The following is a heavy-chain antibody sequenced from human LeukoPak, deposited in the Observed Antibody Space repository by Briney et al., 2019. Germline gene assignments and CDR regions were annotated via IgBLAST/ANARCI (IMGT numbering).Heavy chain of an antibody. CDR3: AGRTGTLDY. Sequence: SETLSLTSTVSGGSISSYYCSWIRQPPGKGLEWIGYIYYSGSTNYNPSLKSRVTISVDTSKNQLSLKLSSVTAADTAVYYCAGRTGTLDYWGQGTLVTVSS. CDR1: GGSISSYY. D-gene: IGHD1-7*01. J-gene: IGHJ4*02. CDR2: IYYSGST. V-gene: IGHV4-59*08.